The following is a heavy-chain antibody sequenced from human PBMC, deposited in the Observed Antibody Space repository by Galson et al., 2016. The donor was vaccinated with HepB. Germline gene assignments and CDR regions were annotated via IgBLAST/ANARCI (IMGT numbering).Heavy chain of an antibody. J-gene: IGHJ3*01. Sequence: SVKVSCKASGYTMSTYGISWVRQAPGQGLEWMGWINTYNGDTNYVRNPQGRVTMTTDTSTSTAFMELRSLTSDDTAVYYCARDVTTRRDGYKGRGNGFDLWGQGTMVTVSS. V-gene: IGHV1-18*04. D-gene: IGHD5-24*01. CDR1: GYTMSTYG. CDR2: INTYNGDT. CDR3: ARDVTTRRDGYKGRGNGFDL.